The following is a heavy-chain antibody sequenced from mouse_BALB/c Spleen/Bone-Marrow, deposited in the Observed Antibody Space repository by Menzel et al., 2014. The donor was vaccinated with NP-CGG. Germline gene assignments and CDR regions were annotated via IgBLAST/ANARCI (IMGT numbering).Heavy chain of an antibody. Sequence: QLVESGPELVKPGASVKVSCKASGYAFTSYNMYWVKQSHGKSLEWIGYIDPYNGGTNYYQKFKGKATLTVDKSSSTAYMHLNSLTSEDSAVYYCASYGNYGWFAYWGRGTLVTVSA. CDR3: ASYGNYGWFAY. D-gene: IGHD2-1*01. J-gene: IGHJ3*01. CDR2: IDPYNGGT. V-gene: IGHV1S135*01. CDR1: GYAFTSYN.